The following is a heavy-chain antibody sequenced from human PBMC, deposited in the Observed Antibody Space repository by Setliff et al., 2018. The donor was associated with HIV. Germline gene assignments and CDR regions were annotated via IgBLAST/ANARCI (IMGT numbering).Heavy chain of an antibody. V-gene: IGHV3-30*02. CDR2: IRYDGSNK. Sequence: GGSLRLSCAASGFTFSSYAMSWVRQAPGKGLEWVAFIRYDGSNKYYADSVKGRFTISRDNSKNTLYLQMNSLRAEDTAVYYCAKDHATSSWFTALLDYWGQGALVTVSS. D-gene: IGHD6-13*01. J-gene: IGHJ4*02. CDR1: GFTFSSYA. CDR3: AKDHATSSWFTALLDY.